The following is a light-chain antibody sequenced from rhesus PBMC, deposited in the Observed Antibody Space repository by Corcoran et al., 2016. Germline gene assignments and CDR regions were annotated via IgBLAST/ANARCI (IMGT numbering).Light chain of an antibody. J-gene: IGKJ4*01. CDR2: DAT. CDR3: QQYYDKPLT. CDR1: QNIYSN. Sequence: DIQMTQSPSALSASVGDRVTISCRASQNIYSNLAWYQQKPGKAPKLLIHDATSFQAGIPCRFSGSGCGTDFTLTISSLQPEDSATYYCQQYYDKPLTFGGGTKVEIK. V-gene: IGKV1S8*01.